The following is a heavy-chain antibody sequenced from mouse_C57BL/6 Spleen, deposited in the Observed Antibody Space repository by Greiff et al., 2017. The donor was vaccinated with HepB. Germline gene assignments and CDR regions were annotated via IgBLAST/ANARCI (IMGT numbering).Heavy chain of an antibody. CDR1: GYTFTSYW. D-gene: IGHD1-1*01. J-gene: IGHJ3*01. CDR2: IYPGSGST. Sequence: VQLQQPGAELVKPGASVKMSCKASGYTFTSYWITWVKQRPGQGLEWIGDIYPGSGSTNYNEKFKSKATLTVDTSSSTAYMQLSSLTSEDSAVYYCARRYYGSRGFAYWGQGTLVTVSA. V-gene: IGHV1-55*01. CDR3: ARRYYGSRGFAY.